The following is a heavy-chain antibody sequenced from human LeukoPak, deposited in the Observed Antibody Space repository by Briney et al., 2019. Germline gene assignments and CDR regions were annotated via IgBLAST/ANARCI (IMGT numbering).Heavy chain of an antibody. Sequence: ASVKVSCKASGYTFTGYYMHWVRQAPGQGLEWMGWINPNSGGTNYGQKFQGRVTMTRDTSISTAYMELSRLRSDDTAVYYCARGSAAGRVDWFDPWGQGTLVTVSS. V-gene: IGHV1-2*02. CDR1: GYTFTGYY. CDR2: INPNSGGT. D-gene: IGHD6-13*01. CDR3: ARGSAAGRVDWFDP. J-gene: IGHJ5*02.